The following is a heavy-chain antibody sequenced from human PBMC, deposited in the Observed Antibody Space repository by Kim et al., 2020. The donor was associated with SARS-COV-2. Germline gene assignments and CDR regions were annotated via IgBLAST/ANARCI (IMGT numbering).Heavy chain of an antibody. D-gene: IGHD4-17*01. CDR2: GGI. J-gene: IGHJ6*02. CDR3: ARTLRGIDV. Sequence: GGIYYADSVKGRFTISRDNSKNTLYLQMNSLRAEDTAVYYCARTLRGIDVWCQGTTVTVSS. V-gene: IGHV3-66*01.